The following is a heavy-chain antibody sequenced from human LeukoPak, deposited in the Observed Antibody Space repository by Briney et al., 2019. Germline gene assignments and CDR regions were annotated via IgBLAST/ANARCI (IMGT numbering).Heavy chain of an antibody. J-gene: IGHJ3*01. CDR3: AKDASKRGSGGAIDL. CDR1: GFTFNIYA. V-gene: IGHV3-23*01. CDR2: LSGGSGST. D-gene: IGHD2-15*01. Sequence: GGSLRLSCAASGFTFNIYAMSWVRQAPGKGLEWVSCLSGGSGSTYYADSVKGRFTISRDNSKNTLYLQMNSLRVEDTALYYCAKDASKRGSGGAIDLRGQGTVVTVSS.